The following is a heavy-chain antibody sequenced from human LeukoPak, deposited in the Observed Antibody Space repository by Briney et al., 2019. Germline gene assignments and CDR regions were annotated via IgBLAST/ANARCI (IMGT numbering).Heavy chain of an antibody. CDR1: GGSISSYY. V-gene: IGHV4-59*01. CDR2: IYYSGST. D-gene: IGHD2-2*01. CDR3: ARTTEGYCSSTRCYGFDYYYYMDV. Sequence: PSETLSLTCTVSGGSISSYYWSWIRQPPGKGLEWIGYIYYSGSTNYNPSLKSRVTISVDTSKNQFSLKLSSVTAADTAVYYCARTTEGYCSSTRCYGFDYYYYMDVWGKGTTVTISS. J-gene: IGHJ6*03.